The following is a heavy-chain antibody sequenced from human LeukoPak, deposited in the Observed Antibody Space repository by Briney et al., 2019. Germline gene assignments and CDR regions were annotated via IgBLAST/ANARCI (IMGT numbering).Heavy chain of an antibody. CDR1: GYTFTSYD. J-gene: IGHJ3*02. CDR2: INPNSGGT. Sequence: ASVKVSCKASGYTFTSYDINWARQAPGQGLEWMGWINPNSGGTNYAQKFQGWVTMTRDTSISTAYMELSRLRSDDTAVYYCARGVKRRSITMIVVVNPDAFDIWGQGTMVTVSS. CDR3: ARGVKRRSITMIVVVNPDAFDI. D-gene: IGHD3-22*01. V-gene: IGHV1-2*04.